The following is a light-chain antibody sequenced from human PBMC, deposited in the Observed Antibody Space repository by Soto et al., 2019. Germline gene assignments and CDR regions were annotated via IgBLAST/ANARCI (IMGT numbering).Light chain of an antibody. Sequence: EIVLTQSPGTLSLSPGERATLSCRASQSLSGNYLAWYQQKPGQAPRLLIFGVSSRATGIPDRFSGSGSGKDFTLTINRLEPEDFAVYYCHHYGSSPYTFGLGTKLEIK. CDR3: HHYGSSPYT. V-gene: IGKV3-20*01. J-gene: IGKJ2*01. CDR2: GVS. CDR1: QSLSGNY.